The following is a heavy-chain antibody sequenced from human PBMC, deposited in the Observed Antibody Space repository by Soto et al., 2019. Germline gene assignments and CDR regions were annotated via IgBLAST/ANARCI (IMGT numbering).Heavy chain of an antibody. D-gene: IGHD6-13*01. CDR2: ISSSSSYI. Sequence: GGSLRLSCAASGFTFSSYSMNWVRQAPGKGLEWVSSISSSSSYIYYADSVKGRFTISRDNAKNSLYLQMNSLRAEDTAVYYCAREVGGAAAGTPSYYYYYGMDVWGQGTTVTVSS. CDR3: AREVGGAAAGTPSYYYYYGMDV. J-gene: IGHJ6*02. CDR1: GFTFSSYS. V-gene: IGHV3-21*01.